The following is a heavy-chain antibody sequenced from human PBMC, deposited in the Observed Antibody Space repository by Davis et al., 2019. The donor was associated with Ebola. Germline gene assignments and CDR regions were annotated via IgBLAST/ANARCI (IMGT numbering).Heavy chain of an antibody. J-gene: IGHJ4*02. Sequence: PGGSLRLSCAASGFTFSTYGMHWVRQAPGKGLEWVAVISDDGSNKYYADSVKGRFTISRDNAKNTLYLQMNSLRAEDTAVYYCARDLSWILFDYWGQGTLVTVS. V-gene: IGHV3-30*03. CDR2: ISDDGSNK. CDR1: GFTFSTYG. CDR3: ARDLSWILFDY. D-gene: IGHD2-2*03.